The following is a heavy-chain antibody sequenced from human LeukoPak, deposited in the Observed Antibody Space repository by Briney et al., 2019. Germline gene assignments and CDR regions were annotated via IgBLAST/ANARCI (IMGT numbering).Heavy chain of an antibody. J-gene: IGHJ4*02. CDR2: ISYDGSNK. CDR1: GFTFSSYA. CDR3: ARDQAGTVTTH. Sequence: QPGGSLRLSCAASGFTFSSYAMHWVRQAPGKGLDWVAVISYDGSNKYYADSVKGRFTISRDNSKNSLYLQMNSLRAEDTAVYYCARDQAGTVTTHWGQGTLVTVSS. V-gene: IGHV3-30*04. D-gene: IGHD4-17*01.